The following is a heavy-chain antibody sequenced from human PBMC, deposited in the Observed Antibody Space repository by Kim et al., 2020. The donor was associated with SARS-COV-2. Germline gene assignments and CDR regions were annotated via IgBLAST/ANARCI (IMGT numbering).Heavy chain of an antibody. V-gene: IGHV3-9*01. J-gene: IGHJ4*02. Sequence: ADSVEGRFPIARDNAKNSLYLQMNTLRAEDTALYYCAKGNYDVLTGYIDYWGQGALVTVSS. D-gene: IGHD3-9*01. CDR3: AKGNYDVLTGYIDY.